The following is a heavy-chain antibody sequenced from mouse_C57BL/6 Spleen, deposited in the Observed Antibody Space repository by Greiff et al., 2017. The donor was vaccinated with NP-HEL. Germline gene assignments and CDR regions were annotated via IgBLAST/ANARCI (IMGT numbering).Heavy chain of an antibody. D-gene: IGHD1-1*01. CDR1: GFTFSDYY. CDR2: ISNGGGST. V-gene: IGHV5-12*01. Sequence: EVQRVESGGGLVQPGGSLKLSCAASGFTFSDYYMYWVRQTPEKRLEWVAYISNGGGSTYYPDTVKGRFTISRDNAKNTLYLQMSRLKSEDTAMYYCARQTTDWYFDVWGTGTTVTVSS. CDR3: ARQTTDWYFDV. J-gene: IGHJ1*03.